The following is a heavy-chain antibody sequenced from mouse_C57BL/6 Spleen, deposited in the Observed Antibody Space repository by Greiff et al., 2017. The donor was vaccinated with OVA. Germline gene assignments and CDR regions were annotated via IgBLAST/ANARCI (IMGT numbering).Heavy chain of an antibody. J-gene: IGHJ1*03. D-gene: IGHD1-1*01. V-gene: IGHV1-20*01. CDR3: AREPLTTVVAHWYFDV. CDR2: INPYNGDT. Sequence: VQLKESGPELVKPGDSVKISCKASGYSFTGYFMNWVMQSHGKSLEWIGRINPYNGDTFYNQKFKGKATLTVDKSSSTAHMELRSLTSEDSAVYYCAREPLTTVVAHWYFDVWGTGTTVTVSS. CDR1: GYSFTGYF.